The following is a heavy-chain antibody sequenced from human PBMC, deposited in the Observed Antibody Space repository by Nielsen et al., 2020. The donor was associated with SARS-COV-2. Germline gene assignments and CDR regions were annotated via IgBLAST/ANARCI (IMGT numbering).Heavy chain of an antibody. CDR1: GFTFSSYD. D-gene: IGHD1-26*01. Sequence: GGSLRLSCAASGFTFSSYDMHWVRQATGKGLEWVSAIGTAGDTYYPGSVKGRFTISRENAKNSLYLQMNSLRAGDTAVYYCARGTGNGIVGASWFDPWGQGTLVTVSS. CDR3: ARGTGNGIVGASWFDP. CDR2: IGTAGDT. J-gene: IGHJ5*02. V-gene: IGHV3-13*04.